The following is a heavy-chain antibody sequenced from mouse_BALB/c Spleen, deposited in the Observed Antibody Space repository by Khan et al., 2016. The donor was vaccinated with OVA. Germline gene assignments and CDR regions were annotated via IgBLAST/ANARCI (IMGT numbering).Heavy chain of an antibody. D-gene: IGHD1-2*01. J-gene: IGHJ4*01. CDR2: INTNGGST. CDR1: GFTFSSYG. CDR3: SRDHSLYYAMDY. Sequence: EVELVESGGGLVQPGGSLKLSCTASGFTFSSYGMSWVRQTPDKRLELVATINTNGGSTYYPDSVNGRFTISRDNAKNTLYLQMSSLKSEDTAMYYCSRDHSLYYAMDYWGQGTSVTVSS. V-gene: IGHV5-6-3*01.